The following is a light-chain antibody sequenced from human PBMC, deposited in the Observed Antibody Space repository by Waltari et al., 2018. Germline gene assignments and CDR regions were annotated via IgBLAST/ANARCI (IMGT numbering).Light chain of an antibody. Sequence: QSALTQPASVSGSPGQTITISCTGIGGAIGASEFVSWYQHLPGRAPQVIIYDVTARPSGVSHRFSASKSSNTASLTISGLQPEDEGDYYCTSQTLDGVVIFGGGTQVTV. CDR1: GGAIGASEF. J-gene: IGLJ2*01. CDR3: TSQTLDGVVI. V-gene: IGLV2-14*03. CDR2: DVT.